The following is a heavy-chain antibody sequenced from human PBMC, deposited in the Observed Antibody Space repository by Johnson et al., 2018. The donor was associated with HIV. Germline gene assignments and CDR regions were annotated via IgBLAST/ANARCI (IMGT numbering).Heavy chain of an antibody. V-gene: IGHV3-7*03. CDR3: AKAESNYGRAFDI. Sequence: VQLVESGGGLVQPGGSLRLSCAASGFTFSSYWMSWVRQAPGKGLEWVANIKQDGVGTYYADSVKGRFTVSRDNRKNSLYLQMNSLRTEDTALYYCAKAESNYGRAFDIWGQGTMVTVSS. J-gene: IGHJ3*02. CDR2: IKQDGVGT. D-gene: IGHD5-24*01. CDR1: GFTFSSYW.